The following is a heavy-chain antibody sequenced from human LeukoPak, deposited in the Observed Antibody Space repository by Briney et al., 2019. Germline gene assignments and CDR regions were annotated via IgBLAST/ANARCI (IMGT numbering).Heavy chain of an antibody. Sequence: SETLSLTCTVSGGSVSSYYWSWMRQPPGQGLEWIGYIYHSGSTNHSPSLKSRVTISVDTSKNQFSLELSSVTAADTAVYFCASLGGYYDFWSGYRDYSGQGSLVTVSS. CDR1: GGSVSSYY. CDR2: IYHSGST. D-gene: IGHD3-3*01. J-gene: IGHJ4*02. CDR3: ASLGGYYDFWSGYRDY. V-gene: IGHV4-59*02.